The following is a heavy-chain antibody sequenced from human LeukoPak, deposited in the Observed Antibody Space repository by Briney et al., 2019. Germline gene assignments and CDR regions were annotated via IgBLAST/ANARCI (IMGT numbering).Heavy chain of an antibody. V-gene: IGHV3-23*01. D-gene: IGHD5-18*01. J-gene: IGHJ4*02. Sequence: QSGGSLRLSCAASGFTFSSYAMSWVRQAPGKGLEWVSAISGSGGSTYYADSVKGRFTISRDNSKNTLYLQMNSLRAEDTAVYYCAKNTAMVAPDEPGFDYWGQGTLVTVSS. CDR3: AKNTAMVAPDEPGFDY. CDR2: ISGSGGST. CDR1: GFTFSSYA.